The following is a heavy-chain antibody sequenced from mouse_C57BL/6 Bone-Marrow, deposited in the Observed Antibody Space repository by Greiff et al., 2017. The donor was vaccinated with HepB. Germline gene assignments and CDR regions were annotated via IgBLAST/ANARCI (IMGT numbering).Heavy chain of an antibody. CDR3: AREVTTEHYFDY. V-gene: IGHV1-61*01. CDR1: GYTFTSYW. J-gene: IGHJ2*01. Sequence: QVQLQQPGAELVRPGSSVKLSCKASGYTFTSYWMDWVKQRPGQGLEWIGNIYPSDSETHYNQKFKDKATLTVDKSSSTAYMQLSSLTSEDSAVYYCAREVTTEHYFDYWGQGTTLTVSS. CDR2: IYPSDSET. D-gene: IGHD2-2*01.